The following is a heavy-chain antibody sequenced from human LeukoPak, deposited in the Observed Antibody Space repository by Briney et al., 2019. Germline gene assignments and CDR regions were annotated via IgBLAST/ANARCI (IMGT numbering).Heavy chain of an antibody. CDR3: AKDLEDTTYYYGSGSI. D-gene: IGHD3-10*01. CDR2: ISYDGSNK. V-gene: IGHV3-30*18. J-gene: IGHJ3*02. CDR1: GFTFSSYG. Sequence: GGSLRLSCAASGFTFSSYGMHWVRQAPGKGLEWVSVISYDGSNKYYADSVKGRFTISRDNSKNTLYLQMNSLRAEDTAVYYCAKDLEDTTYYYGSGSIWGQGTMVTVSS.